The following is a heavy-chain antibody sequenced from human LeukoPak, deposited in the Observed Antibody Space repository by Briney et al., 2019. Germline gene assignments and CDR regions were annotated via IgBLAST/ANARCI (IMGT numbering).Heavy chain of an antibody. CDR2: IFSSGST. CDR3: ARRRRGYYDSSGYYIN. J-gene: IGHJ4*02. Sequence: PSETLSLTCTVSGGSISGGSYYWGWIRQPPGKGLEWIGSIFSSGSTYYNPSLKSRVTMSVDTSKNQFSLKLSSVTAADTAVYYCARRRRGYYDSSGYYINWGQGTLVTVSS. CDR1: GGSISGGSYY. D-gene: IGHD3-22*01. V-gene: IGHV4-39*07.